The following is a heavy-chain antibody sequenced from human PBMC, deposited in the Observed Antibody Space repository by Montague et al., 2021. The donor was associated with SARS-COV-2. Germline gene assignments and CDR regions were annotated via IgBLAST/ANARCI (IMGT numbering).Heavy chain of an antibody. CDR3: VRGYYGGPFDN. Sequence: SLILSCAASGSTFGDYGMSWVSGITLNSVRTGYADSVRGRFTISRDNAKNSLYLQMNILRVEDAALYYCVRGYYGGPFDNWGQGTLVTVSS. D-gene: IGHD1-26*01. CDR2: ITLNSVRT. V-gene: IGHV3-20*04. J-gene: IGHJ4*02. CDR1: GSTFGDYG.